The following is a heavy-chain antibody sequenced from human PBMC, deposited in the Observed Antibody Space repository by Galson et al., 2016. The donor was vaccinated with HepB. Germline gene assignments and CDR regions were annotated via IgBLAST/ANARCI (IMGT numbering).Heavy chain of an antibody. D-gene: IGHD3-10*01. Sequence: PALVKPTQTLTLTCTFSGFSLSTSGMCVSWIRQPPGKALEWLAFIDWDEAKYYTTSLTTRLTISKDTSNNQVVLTMSNMDPADTATYYCARSSPYYYGSGSPFDPWGQGTLVTVSS. J-gene: IGHJ5*02. CDR3: ARSSPYYYGSGSPFDP. CDR2: IDWDEAK. CDR1: GFSLSTSGMC. V-gene: IGHV2-70*01.